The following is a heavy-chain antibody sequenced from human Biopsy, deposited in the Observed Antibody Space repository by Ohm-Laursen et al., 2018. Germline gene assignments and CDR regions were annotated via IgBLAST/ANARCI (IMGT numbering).Heavy chain of an antibody. CDR1: GFIFKSYG. D-gene: IGHD3-9*01. CDR2: IWYDGSDQ. CDR3: AKDLTPTATRPLYHFDS. J-gene: IGHJ4*02. V-gene: IGHV3-33*03. Sequence: SLRLSCAASGFIFKSYGMHWVRQAPGKGLEWVALIWYDGSDQYYADSVKGRFTISRDNSKNTLYLQMNSLRVEDTALYYCAKDLTPTATRPLYHFDSWGQGTLVTVSS.